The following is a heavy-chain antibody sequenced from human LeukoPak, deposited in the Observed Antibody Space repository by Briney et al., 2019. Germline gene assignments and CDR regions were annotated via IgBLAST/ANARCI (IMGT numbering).Heavy chain of an antibody. CDR3: ARDRMGPAAKYYFDY. CDR2: NIPIFGTA. D-gene: IGHD2-2*01. CDR1: RGTFHSYP. V-gene: IGHV1-69*06. J-gene: IGHJ4*02. Sequence: SVKVPCPASRGTFHSYPPRRLQQATRKALERIGGNIPIFGTANYAQKFQGRGTITADNSTSTAYMELSGLRSEDTAVYYCARDRMGPAAKYYFDYWGQGTLVTVSS.